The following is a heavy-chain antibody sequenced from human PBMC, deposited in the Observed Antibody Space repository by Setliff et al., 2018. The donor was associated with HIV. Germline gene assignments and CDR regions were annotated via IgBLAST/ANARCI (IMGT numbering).Heavy chain of an antibody. CDR2: INHSGST. CDR1: GGSFSGYY. CDR3: ARHDMRHYDFWSGSPSHWFDP. D-gene: IGHD3-3*01. Sequence: SETLSLTCAVYGGSFSGYYWSWIRQPPGKGLEWIGEINHSGSTNYNPSLKSRVTILVDTSKNQFSLKLSSVTAADTAVYYCARHDMRHYDFWSGSPSHWFDPWGQGTLVTVSS. J-gene: IGHJ5*02. V-gene: IGHV4-34*01.